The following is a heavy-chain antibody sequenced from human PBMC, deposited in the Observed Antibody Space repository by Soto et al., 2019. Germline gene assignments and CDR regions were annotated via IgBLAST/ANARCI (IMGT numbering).Heavy chain of an antibody. V-gene: IGHV3-30*03. CDR2: ISYDGTNK. CDR1: EFMFSNHA. D-gene: IGHD5-12*01. J-gene: IGHJ6*02. CDR3: ARVAYRVAAPSSRGLDV. Sequence: QVQLVESGGGVVQPGTSLRLSCAASEFMFSNHAMNWVRQAPGKGLEWLAVISYDGTNKYYADSVKGRFTISRDNSKNTLLLQMTNLRAEDTALYYWARVAYRVAAPSSRGLDVWGQGPTVTVSS.